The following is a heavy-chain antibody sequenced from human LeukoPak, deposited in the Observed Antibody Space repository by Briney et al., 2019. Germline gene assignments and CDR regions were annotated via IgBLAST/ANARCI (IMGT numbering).Heavy chain of an antibody. CDR1: GFTVSSNY. Sequence: GGSLRLSCAASGFTVSSNYMSWVRQAPGRGLEWVSYISSSGSTIYYADSVKGRFTISRDNAKNSLYLQMNSLRAEDTAVYYCARGITMVRGVPDKTDDYWGQGTLVTVSS. D-gene: IGHD3-10*01. CDR3: ARGITMVRGVPDKTDDY. CDR2: ISSSGSTI. V-gene: IGHV3-11*01. J-gene: IGHJ4*02.